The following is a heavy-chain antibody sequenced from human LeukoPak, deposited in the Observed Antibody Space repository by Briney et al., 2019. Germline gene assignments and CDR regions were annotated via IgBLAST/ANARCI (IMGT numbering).Heavy chain of an antibody. CDR2: ISGSGGST. J-gene: IGHJ6*03. CDR3: ARCETGYGLSYYYMDV. V-gene: IGHV3-23*01. Sequence: GGSLRLSCAASGFTFSSYAMSWVRQAPGKGLEWVSAISGSGGSTYYADSVKGRFTISRDNAKNSLYLQMNSLRAEDTAVYYCARCETGYGLSYYYMDVWGKGTTVTVSS. CDR1: GFTFSSYA. D-gene: IGHD5-18*01.